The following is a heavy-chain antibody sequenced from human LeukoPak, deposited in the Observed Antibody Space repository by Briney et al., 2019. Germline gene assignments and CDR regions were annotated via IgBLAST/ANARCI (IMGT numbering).Heavy chain of an antibody. CDR3: AREGIVGTYDQ. CDR1: GGSFSGYY. D-gene: IGHD1-26*01. J-gene: IGHJ4*02. V-gene: IGHV4-34*01. Sequence: PSETLSHTCAVYGGSFSGYYWNWIRQPPGKGLEWIGEINHSGSTNYNPSLKSRVTISVDTSKNQFSLKVTSVTAADTAVYYCAREGIVGTYDQWGQGTLVTVSS. CDR2: INHSGST.